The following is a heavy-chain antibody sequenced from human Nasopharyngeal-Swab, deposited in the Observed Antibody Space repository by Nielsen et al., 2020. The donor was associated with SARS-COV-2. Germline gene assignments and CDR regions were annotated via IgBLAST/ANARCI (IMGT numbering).Heavy chain of an antibody. CDR1: GGSISSGGYS. CDR2: IWHSEST. D-gene: IGHD2-2*01. Sequence: SETLSLTCAVSGGSISSGGYSWSWLRQPPGKGLEWIGYIWHSESTSYNPSLKSRVTISIDRSKNQFSLRLSSVTAADTAVYYCARGVVPAALGGYYFDYWGQGTLVIVSS. CDR3: ARGVVPAALGGYYFDY. V-gene: IGHV4-30-2*01. J-gene: IGHJ4*02.